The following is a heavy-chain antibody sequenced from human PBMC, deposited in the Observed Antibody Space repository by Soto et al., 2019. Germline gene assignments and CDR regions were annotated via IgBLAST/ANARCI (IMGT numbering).Heavy chain of an antibody. CDR2: ISGSGGST. V-gene: IGHV3-23*01. Sequence: GGSLRLSCAASGFTFSSYAMSWVRQAPGKGLEWVSAISGSGGSTYYADSVKGRFTISRDNSKNTLYLQMNSLRAEDTAVYYCAKNPPRGSSGYVSHGYWGQGTLVTVSS. J-gene: IGHJ4*02. CDR3: AKNPPRGSSGYVSHGY. CDR1: GFTFSSYA. D-gene: IGHD3-22*01.